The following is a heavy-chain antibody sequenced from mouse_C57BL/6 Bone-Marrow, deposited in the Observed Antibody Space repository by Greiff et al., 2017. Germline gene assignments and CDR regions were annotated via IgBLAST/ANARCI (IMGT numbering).Heavy chain of an antibody. CDR1: GYTFTDYY. Sequence: VQLQQPGPVLVKPGASVKMSCKASGYTFTDYYMNWVKQSHGKSLEWIGVINPYNGGTSYNQKFKGKATLTVDKSSSTAYMELNSLTSEDSAVYYCARGLYYFDYWGQGTTLTVSS. CDR3: ARGLYYFDY. V-gene: IGHV1-19*01. D-gene: IGHD6-1*01. J-gene: IGHJ2*01. CDR2: INPYNGGT.